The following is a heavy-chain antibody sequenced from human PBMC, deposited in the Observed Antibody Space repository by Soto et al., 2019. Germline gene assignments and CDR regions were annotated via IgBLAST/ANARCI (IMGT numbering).Heavy chain of an antibody. V-gene: IGHV4-39*01. CDR1: GGSISSSSYY. CDR3: ARHVITMVRGNWFDP. Sequence: NPSETLSLTCTVSGGSISSSSYYWGWIRPPPGKGLEWIGSIYYSGGTYYNPSLKSRVTISVDTSKNQFSLKLSSVTAADTAVYYCARHVITMVRGNWFDPWGQGTLVTVSS. CDR2: IYYSGGT. J-gene: IGHJ5*02. D-gene: IGHD3-10*01.